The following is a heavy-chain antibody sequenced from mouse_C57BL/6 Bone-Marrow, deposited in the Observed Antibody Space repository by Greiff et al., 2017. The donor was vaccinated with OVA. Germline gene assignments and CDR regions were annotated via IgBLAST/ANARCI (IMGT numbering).Heavy chain of an antibody. CDR3: ARLDGYSAREY. D-gene: IGHD2-3*01. J-gene: IGHJ4*01. V-gene: IGHV1-63*01. CDR2: IYPGGGYT. CDR1: GYTFTNYW. Sequence: VQLQQSGAELVRPGTSVTMSCKASGYTFTNYWIGWAKQRPGHGLEWIGDIYPGGGYTNYNEKFKGKATLTADKSSSTAYMQFSSLTSEDSAIYYGARLDGYSAREYWDQGHSVTVTA.